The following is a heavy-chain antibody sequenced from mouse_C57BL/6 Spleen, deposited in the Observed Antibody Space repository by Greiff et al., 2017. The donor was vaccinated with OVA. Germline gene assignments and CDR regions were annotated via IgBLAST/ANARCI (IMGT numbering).Heavy chain of an antibody. J-gene: IGHJ2*01. Sequence: QVQLQQPGAELVRPGSSVKLSCKASGYTFTSYWMHWVKQRPIQGLDWIGNIDPSDSEPHYNQKFKDKATLTVDKSSSTAYMQLSSLSSKDAAVYYCARYGVVDFFDYWGQGTTLTVSS. D-gene: IGHD1-1*01. CDR2: IDPSDSEP. CDR3: ARYGVVDFFDY. V-gene: IGHV1-52*01. CDR1: GYTFTSYW.